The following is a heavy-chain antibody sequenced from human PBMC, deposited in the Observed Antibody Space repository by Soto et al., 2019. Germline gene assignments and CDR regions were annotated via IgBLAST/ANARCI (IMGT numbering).Heavy chain of an antibody. CDR2: IYHSGST. J-gene: IGHJ4*02. CDR1: GYSIGSGSY. V-gene: IGHV4-38-2*01. D-gene: IGHD2-15*01. Sequence: SETMSLTCAVSGYSIGSGSYWGGIRQPPGKGLEGVGSIYHSGSTYYNPSLKRRVTLTVDTSKNQFSLKLSSVTAADTAVYYCASEVVVAAYPRVLHYWRQGTLLT. CDR3: ASEVVVAAYPRVLHY.